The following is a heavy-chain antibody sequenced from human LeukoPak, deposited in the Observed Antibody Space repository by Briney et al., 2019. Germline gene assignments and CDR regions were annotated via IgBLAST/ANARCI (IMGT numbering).Heavy chain of an antibody. CDR3: ARVVGGVILAHFDY. CDR1: GYTFTSYG. D-gene: IGHD3-16*01. Sequence: ASVKVSCKASGYTFTSYGISWVRQAPGQGLEWMGWISAYNGNTNYAQKLQGRVTMTTDTSTSTAYMELRSLRSDDTAVYYCARVVGGVILAHFDYWGQGTLVNGPS. J-gene: IGHJ4*02. CDR2: ISAYNGNT. V-gene: IGHV1-18*01.